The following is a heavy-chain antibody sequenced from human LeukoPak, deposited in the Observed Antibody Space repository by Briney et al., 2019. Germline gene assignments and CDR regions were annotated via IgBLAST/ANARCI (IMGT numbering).Heavy chain of an antibody. Sequence: PSETLSLTCAVSGYSTSSGYYWGWIRQPPGKGLEWIGSIYHSGSTYYNPSLKSRVTISVDTSKNQFSLKLSSVTAADTAVYYCARGYYDFWSGHPWGAFDIWGQGTMVTVSS. CDR3: ARGYYDFWSGHPWGAFDI. J-gene: IGHJ3*02. V-gene: IGHV4-38-2*01. CDR1: GYSTSSGYY. CDR2: IYHSGST. D-gene: IGHD3-3*01.